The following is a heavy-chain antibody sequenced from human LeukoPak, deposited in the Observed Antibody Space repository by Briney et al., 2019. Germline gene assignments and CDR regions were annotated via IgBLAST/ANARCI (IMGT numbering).Heavy chain of an antibody. Sequence: SETLSLTCAVYGGSFSGYYWSWIRQPPEKGLEWIGEINHSGSTNYNPSLKSRVTISVDTSKNQFSLKLSSVTAADTAVYYCARGHRITMVRGVRYFDYWGQGTLVTVSS. D-gene: IGHD3-10*01. CDR2: INHSGST. CDR3: ARGHRITMVRGVRYFDY. CDR1: GGSFSGYY. V-gene: IGHV4-34*01. J-gene: IGHJ4*02.